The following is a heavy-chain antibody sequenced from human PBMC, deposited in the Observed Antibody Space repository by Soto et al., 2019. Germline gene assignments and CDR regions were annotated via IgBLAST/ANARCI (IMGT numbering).Heavy chain of an antibody. CDR1: GDGVSRNSAA. V-gene: IGHV6-1*01. CDR3: ARDENSSGWLFPYVMEV. J-gene: IGHJ6*02. CDR2: TYYRSKWYN. D-gene: IGHD6-19*01. Sequence: QSLSQTCAISGDGVSRNSAAWDWIRQSPSRGLEWLGRTYYRSKWYNDYAVSVKSRITINPDTSKNQFSLQLNSVTPEDTAVYYCARDENSSGWLFPYVMEVWGQGTTVTVSS.